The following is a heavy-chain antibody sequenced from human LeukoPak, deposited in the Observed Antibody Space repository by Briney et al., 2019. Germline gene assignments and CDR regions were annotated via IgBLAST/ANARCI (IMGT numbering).Heavy chain of an antibody. CDR1: GGSIKSYY. CDR2: IYDSGST. Sequence: PSETLSLTRTVSGGSIKSYYWSWIRQPPGKGLEWIGYIYDSGSTNYNPFLKSRVTISLDASKDQFSLRLSSVTAADTALYYCARVRWLNAYYHYYYMDVWGKGTTVTVSS. D-gene: IGHD3-22*01. CDR3: ARVRWLNAYYHYYYMDV. V-gene: IGHV4-59*01. J-gene: IGHJ6*03.